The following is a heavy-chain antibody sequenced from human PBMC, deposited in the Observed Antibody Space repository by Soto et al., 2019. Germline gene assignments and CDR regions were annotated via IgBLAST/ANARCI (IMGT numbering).Heavy chain of an antibody. CDR2: IKEDGEEK. CDR3: AGGSGWESGN. V-gene: IGHV3-7*05. CDR1: EFTFSTYW. Sequence: EVQLVESGGGLVQPGGSLRLSCAVSEFTFSTYWMTWVRQAPGKGLEWVANIKEDGEEKHYLESVRVRSTISRDNAKKSLYLKMNSLRAYDTVVYYCAGGSGWESGNWGQGTLVTVSS. J-gene: IGHJ4*02. D-gene: IGHD6-19*01.